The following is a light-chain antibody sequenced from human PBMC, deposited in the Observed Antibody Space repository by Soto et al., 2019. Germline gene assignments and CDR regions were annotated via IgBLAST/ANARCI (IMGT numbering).Light chain of an antibody. CDR1: QGISSY. CDR2: AAS. Sequence: DIQLTQSPSFLSASVGDRVTITCRASQGISSYLAWYQQKPGKAPKLLIYAASTLQSGVPSRFSGSGSGTEFTLTISSLQPEDFATYYCQQLNSYPPLFGGGTKVDI. J-gene: IGKJ4*01. CDR3: QQLNSYPPL. V-gene: IGKV1-9*01.